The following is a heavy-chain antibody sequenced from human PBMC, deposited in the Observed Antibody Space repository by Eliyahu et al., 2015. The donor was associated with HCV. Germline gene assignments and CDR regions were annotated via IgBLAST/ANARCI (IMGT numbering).Heavy chain of an antibody. Sequence: EVQLLESGGDLVQPGGSLRLSCAASGFXFSXXAMXWVXQAPGKGLEWVSGISGSGGSTYFADSVKGRFTISRDNSKNTLYLQMNSLRADDTAVYYCAKDLTYGSGSSYYGMDVWGQGTTVTVSS. V-gene: IGHV3-23*01. J-gene: IGHJ6*02. CDR3: AKDLTYGSGSSYYGMDV. D-gene: IGHD3-10*01. CDR2: ISGSGGST. CDR1: GFXFSXXA.